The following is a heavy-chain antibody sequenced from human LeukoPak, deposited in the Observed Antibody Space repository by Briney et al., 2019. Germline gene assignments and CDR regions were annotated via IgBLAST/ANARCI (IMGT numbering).Heavy chain of an antibody. Sequence: GASVKVSCKASGYTFTHYAVHWVRQAPGQGLEWMGWINADNGDTKYSQEFQGRVTITRDTSASTAYMEVSSLRSEDTAVYYCARDVSSSSDYWGQGTLVTVSS. V-gene: IGHV1-3*01. CDR1: GYTFTHYA. CDR2: INADNGDT. D-gene: IGHD6-6*01. CDR3: ARDVSSSSDY. J-gene: IGHJ4*02.